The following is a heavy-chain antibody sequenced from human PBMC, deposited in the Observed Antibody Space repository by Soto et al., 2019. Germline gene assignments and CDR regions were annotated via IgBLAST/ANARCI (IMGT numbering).Heavy chain of an antibody. J-gene: IGHJ4*02. CDR3: AGLGYFDLQYLLDF. CDR1: GGSISIYY. Sequence: PSETLSLTCTVSGGSISIYYWSWIRQPPGKGLEWIGYIYYSGSTNYNPSLKSRVTISVDTSKNQFSLKLSSVTAADTAVYYCAGLGYFDLQYLLDFWGQGTLVPVSS. D-gene: IGHD3-9*01. V-gene: IGHV4-59*08. CDR2: IYYSGST.